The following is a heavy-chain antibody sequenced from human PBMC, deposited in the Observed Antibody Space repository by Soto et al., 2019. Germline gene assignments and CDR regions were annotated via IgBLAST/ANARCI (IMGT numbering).Heavy chain of an antibody. Sequence: QVQLQQSGPGLVKPSETLSLTCSVSSGPSSSHNWGWIRQPPGRGLEWIGYVYSTGGTSYNPSLKSRVTISADTSTNHISLTLTSVTAADTAVYYCVRQRIGNLHGLVDVWGQGTTVRVSS. V-gene: IGHV4-59*08. CDR1: SGPSSSHN. CDR2: VYSTGGT. CDR3: VRQRIGNLHGLVDV. J-gene: IGHJ6*02. D-gene: IGHD1-1*01.